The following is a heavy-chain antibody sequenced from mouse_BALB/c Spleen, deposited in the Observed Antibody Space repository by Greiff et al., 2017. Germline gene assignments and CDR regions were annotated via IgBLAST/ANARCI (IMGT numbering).Heavy chain of an antibody. V-gene: IGHV1S135*01. CDR3: ARSGSSYDYAMDY. D-gene: IGHD1-1*01. CDR1: GYSFTSYY. Sequence: VQLKQSGPELMKPGASVKISCKASGYSFTSYYMHWVKQSHGKSLEWIGYIDPFNGGTSYNQKFKGKATLTVDKSSSTAYMHLSSLTSEDSAVYYCARSGSSYDYAMDYWGQGTSVTVSS. CDR2: IDPFNGGT. J-gene: IGHJ4*01.